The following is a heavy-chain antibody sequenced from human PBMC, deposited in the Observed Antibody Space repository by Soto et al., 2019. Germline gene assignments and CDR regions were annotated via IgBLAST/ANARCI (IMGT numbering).Heavy chain of an antibody. CDR2: ISYDGSNK. V-gene: IGHV3-30*18. J-gene: IGHJ6*02. D-gene: IGHD4-17*01. CDR1: GFTFSSYG. Sequence: PGGSLRLSCAASGFTFSSYGMHWVRQAPGKGLEWVAVISYDGSNKYYADSVKGRFTISRDNSKNTLYLQMNSLRAEDTAVYYCAKDRMTTVTYYYYYGMDVWGQGTTVTVSS. CDR3: AKDRMTTVTYYYYYGMDV.